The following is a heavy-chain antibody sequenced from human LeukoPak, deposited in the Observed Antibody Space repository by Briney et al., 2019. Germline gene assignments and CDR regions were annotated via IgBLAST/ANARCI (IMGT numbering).Heavy chain of an antibody. CDR3: TRDNANRAYDY. Sequence: GGSLRLSRAASGFTFSSFWMTWVRQAPGKGLEWVAVVWANGNTKYYADSVKGRFTISRDNSKNTLHLQIDSLRAEDTATYYCTRDNANRAYDYWGQGTLVTVSS. D-gene: IGHD2-2*01. CDR1: GFTFSSFW. CDR2: VWANGNTK. V-gene: IGHV3-33*08. J-gene: IGHJ4*02.